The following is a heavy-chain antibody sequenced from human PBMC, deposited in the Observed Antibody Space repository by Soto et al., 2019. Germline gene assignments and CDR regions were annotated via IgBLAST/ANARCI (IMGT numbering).Heavy chain of an antibody. Sequence: ASVKVSCKASGYTYISYSMHWVRQAPGQRLEWMGWINVGNGNTKYSQNFQGRVTINQDTSASTAYMELSSLTSEDTAVYYCARKKWGSGSRWLDPWGQGTLVTVS. J-gene: IGHJ5*02. D-gene: IGHD6-19*01. CDR2: INVGNGNT. V-gene: IGHV1-3*01. CDR1: GYTYISYS. CDR3: ARKKWGSGSRWLDP.